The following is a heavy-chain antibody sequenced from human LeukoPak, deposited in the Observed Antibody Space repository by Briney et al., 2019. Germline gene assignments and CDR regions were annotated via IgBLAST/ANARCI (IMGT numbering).Heavy chain of an antibody. V-gene: IGHV3-9*01. D-gene: IGHD6-19*01. CDR2: ISWNSGSI. CDR1: GFTFDDYA. Sequence: PGGSLRLSCAASGFTFDDYAMHWVRQAPGKGLEWVSGISWNSGSIGYADSVKGRFTISRDNSKNFLYLQMNSLRAEDTAIYYCARSDRGGWYPAFGDYWGQGALVIVSS. J-gene: IGHJ4*02. CDR3: ARSDRGGWYPAFGDY.